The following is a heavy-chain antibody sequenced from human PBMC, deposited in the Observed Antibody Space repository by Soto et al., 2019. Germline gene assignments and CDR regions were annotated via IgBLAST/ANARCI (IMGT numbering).Heavy chain of an antibody. V-gene: IGHV3-23*01. CDR1: GFTFSPYA. CDR2: ISSSGDST. Sequence: GGPLRLSCVASGFTFSPYAMSWVRQAPGKGLEWVSGISSSGDSTYYADSVKGRFTISRDNSKNMLYLQMSSLRADDTALYYCAKDPNGNYVGAFDMRGHGTMVTVAS. D-gene: IGHD1-7*01. J-gene: IGHJ3*02. CDR3: AKDPNGNYVGAFDM.